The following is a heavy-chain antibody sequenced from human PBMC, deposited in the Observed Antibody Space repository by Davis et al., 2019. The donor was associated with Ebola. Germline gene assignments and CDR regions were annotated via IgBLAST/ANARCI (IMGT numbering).Heavy chain of an antibody. D-gene: IGHD3-3*01. CDR3: ARAAIFGVVYNWFDP. J-gene: IGHJ5*02. CDR2: ISAYNGNT. Sequence: ASVKVSCKASGGTFSSYAISWVRQAPGQGLEWMGWISAYNGNTNYAQKLQGRVTMTRDTSASTAYMELSSLRSEDTAVYYCARAAIFGVVYNWFDPWGQGTLVTVSS. V-gene: IGHV1-18*01. CDR1: GGTFSSYA.